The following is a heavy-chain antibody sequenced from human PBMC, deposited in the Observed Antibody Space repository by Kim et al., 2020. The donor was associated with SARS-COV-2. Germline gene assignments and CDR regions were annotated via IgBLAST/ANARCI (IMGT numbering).Heavy chain of an antibody. V-gene: IGHV3-30*18. D-gene: IGHD6-19*01. CDR2: ISYDGSNK. CDR1: GFTFSSYG. J-gene: IGHJ4*02. CDR3: AKPLGALPGIAVAGLDY. Sequence: GGSLRLSCAASGFTFSSYGMHWVRQAPGKGLEWVAVISYDGSNKYYADSVKGRFTISRDNSKNTLYLQMNSLRAEDTAVYYCAKPLGALPGIAVAGLDYWGQGTLVTVSS.